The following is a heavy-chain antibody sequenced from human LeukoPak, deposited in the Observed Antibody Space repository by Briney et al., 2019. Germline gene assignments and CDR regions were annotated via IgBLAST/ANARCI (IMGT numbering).Heavy chain of an antibody. CDR1: GFTFSSYG. Sequence: GGSLRLSCAASGFTFSSYGMHGVRQAPGKALEGVAVIWYDGSNKYYADSVKGRFTISRDNSKNTLYLQMNSLRAEDTAVYYCARDRYYGSGTIAGLYWGQGTLVTVSS. J-gene: IGHJ4*02. CDR3: ARDRYYGSGTIAGLY. CDR2: IWYDGSNK. D-gene: IGHD3-10*01. V-gene: IGHV3-33*01.